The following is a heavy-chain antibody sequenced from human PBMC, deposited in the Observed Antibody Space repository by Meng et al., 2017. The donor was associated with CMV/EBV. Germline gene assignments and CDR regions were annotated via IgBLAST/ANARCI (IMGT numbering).Heavy chain of an antibody. CDR2: INHSGST. J-gene: IGHJ6*02. D-gene: IGHD4-23*01. V-gene: IGHV4-34*01. CDR1: GGSFSGYN. CDR3: ASRKWVTVTLYYYYGMDV. Sequence: TPSLTCAVYGGSFSGYNWSWIRQPPGKGLEWIGEINHSGSTNYNPSLKSRVTISVDTSKNQFSLKLSSVTAADTAVYYCASRKWVTVTLYYYYGMDVWGQGTTVTVSS.